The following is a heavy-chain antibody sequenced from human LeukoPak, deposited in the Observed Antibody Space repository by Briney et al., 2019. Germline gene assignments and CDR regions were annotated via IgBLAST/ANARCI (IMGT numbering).Heavy chain of an antibody. V-gene: IGHV4-59*01. D-gene: IGHD6-19*01. J-gene: IGHJ4*02. CDR1: GGSISRYY. CDR2: IYYSGST. Sequence: SETLSLTCTFSGGSISRYYWSWIRQPPGKGLEWIGYIYYSGSTNYNPSLRSRVTISVDTAKNQFSLKLSSVTAADTAVYYCARGSVSGTRGLSEFDYWGQGTLVTVSS. CDR3: ARGSVSGTRGLSEFDY.